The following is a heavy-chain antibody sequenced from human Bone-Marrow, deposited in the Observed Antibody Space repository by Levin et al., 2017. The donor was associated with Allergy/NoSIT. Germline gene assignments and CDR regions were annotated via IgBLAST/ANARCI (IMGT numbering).Heavy chain of an antibody. J-gene: IGHJ5*02. CDR1: NGSMRSHY. D-gene: IGHD6-19*01. CDR2: VFSGGTT. CDR3: VRDREVAGLQNWFDP. Sequence: PSETLSLTCSVSNGSMRSHYWSWIRQPAGKGLEWIGRVFSGGTTNYNPSLKGRLTMSIDTSSNQFSLKMTSVTVADTAVYYCVRDREVAGLQNWFDPWGQGILVTVSS. V-gene: IGHV4-4*07.